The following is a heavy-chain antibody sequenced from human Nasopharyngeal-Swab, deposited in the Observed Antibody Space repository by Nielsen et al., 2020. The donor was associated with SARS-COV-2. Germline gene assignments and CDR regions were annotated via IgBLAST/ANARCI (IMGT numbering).Heavy chain of an antibody. V-gene: IGHV5-51*01. CDR2: IYPGDSDT. CDR3: AGHMPNWYFDL. D-gene: IGHD2-2*01. Sequence: KVSCKASGYTFTSYGIGWVRQMPGKGLEWMGIIYPGDSDTRYSPSFQGQVTISADKSIGTAYLQWSSLKASDTAMYYCAGHMPNWYFDLWGRGTLVTVSS. CDR1: GYTFTSYG. J-gene: IGHJ2*01.